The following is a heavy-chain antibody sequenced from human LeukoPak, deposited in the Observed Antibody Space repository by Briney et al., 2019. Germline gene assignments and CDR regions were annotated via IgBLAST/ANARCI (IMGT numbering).Heavy chain of an antibody. D-gene: IGHD6-25*01. CDR1: GFTSSSYA. V-gene: IGHV3-23*01. Sequence: GGSLRLSCAASGFTSSSYAMSWVRQAPGKGLEWVSAISGSGGSTYYADSVKGRFTISRDNSKNTLYLQMDSLTVEDTAIYYCAKPGGPGIAARGAFDGWGQGTMVTVSS. J-gene: IGHJ3*01. CDR2: ISGSGGST. CDR3: AKPGGPGIAARGAFDG.